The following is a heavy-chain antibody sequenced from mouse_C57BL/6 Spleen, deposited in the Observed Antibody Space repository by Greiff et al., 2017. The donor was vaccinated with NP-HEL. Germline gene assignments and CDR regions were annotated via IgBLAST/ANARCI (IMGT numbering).Heavy chain of an antibody. D-gene: IGHD1-1*01. CDR1: GYTFTSYW. CDR3: ARKGTGVVAFYYFDY. CDR2: INPSNGGT. V-gene: IGHV1-53*01. Sequence: VQLQQPGTELVKPGASVKLSCKASGYTFTSYWMHWVKQRPGQGLEWIGNINPSNGGTNYNEKFKSKATLTVDKSSSTAYMQLSSLTSEDSAVYYCARKGTGVVAFYYFDYWGQGTTLTVSS. J-gene: IGHJ2*01.